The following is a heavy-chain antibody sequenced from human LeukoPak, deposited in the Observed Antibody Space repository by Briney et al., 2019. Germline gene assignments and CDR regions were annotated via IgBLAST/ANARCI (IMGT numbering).Heavy chain of an antibody. D-gene: IGHD2-15*01. V-gene: IGHV3-11*01. J-gene: IGHJ5*02. CDR3: ARRGTFGYCSGGSCSNWFDP. CDR2: ISSSGSTI. Sequence: PGGALRLSCAASGFTFSDYYMSWVRQAPGKGVEGGSYISSSGSTIYYAASVKGRSPISSDTPTTSLYLQMNSLRAEDTAVYYCARRGTFGYCSGGSCSNWFDPWGQGTLVTVSS. CDR1: GFTFSDYY.